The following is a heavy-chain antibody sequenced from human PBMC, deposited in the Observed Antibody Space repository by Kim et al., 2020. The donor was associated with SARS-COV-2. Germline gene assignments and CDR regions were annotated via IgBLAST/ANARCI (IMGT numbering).Heavy chain of an antibody. V-gene: IGHV4-59*08. CDR1: GGSISSYY. CDR2: IYYSGST. CDR3: ARGITLLSSAYGGGWFDP. J-gene: IGHJ5*02. D-gene: IGHD3-16*01. Sequence: SETLSLTCTVSGGSISSYYWSWIRQPPGKGLEWIGYIYYSGSTNYNPSLKSRVTISVDTSKNQFSLKLSSVTAADTAVYYCARGITLLSSAYGGGWFDPWGQGTLVTVSS.